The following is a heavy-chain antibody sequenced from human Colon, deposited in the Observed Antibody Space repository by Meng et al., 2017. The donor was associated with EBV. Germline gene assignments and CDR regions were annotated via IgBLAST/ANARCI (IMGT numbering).Heavy chain of an antibody. Sequence: QVRLQGQGPGLGQIYHPLSLPSTVSGAASSSGNHYLSWIRQQQGTVLEFIGYIYYSGSTYYNPSLKSRGLIAVTTSKHQFSLRLNFLTAADTDVYYYECLYGDASVWYLDIWGRGTLVTVSS. CDR1: GAASSSGNHY. D-gene: IGHD4-17*01. CDR3: ECLYGDASVWYLDI. CDR2: IYYSGST. V-gene: IGHV4-31*04. J-gene: IGHJ2*01.